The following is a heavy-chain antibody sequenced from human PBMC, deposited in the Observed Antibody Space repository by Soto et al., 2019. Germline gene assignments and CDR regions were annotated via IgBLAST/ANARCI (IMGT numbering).Heavy chain of an antibody. CDR2: IYPGDSDT. V-gene: IGHV5-51*01. D-gene: IGHD2-21*02. CDR1: GYSFTSYW. J-gene: IGHJ6*02. CDR3: ARHGRYCGGGCYLAYYYGMDV. Sequence: GESLKISCKGSGYSFTSYWIGWVRQMPGKGLEWMGIIYPGDSDTRYSPSFQGQVTISADKSISTAYLQWSSLKASDTAMYYCARHGRYCGGGCYLAYYYGMDVWGQGXTVTVSS.